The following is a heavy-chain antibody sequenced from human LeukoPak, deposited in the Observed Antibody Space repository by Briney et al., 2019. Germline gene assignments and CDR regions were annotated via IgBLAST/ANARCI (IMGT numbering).Heavy chain of an antibody. CDR2: INSSSNSI. D-gene: IGHD5-12*01. J-gene: IGHJ4*02. Sequence: GGSLRLSCAASGFTFSSSVMNWVRQAPGKGLEWVSSINSSSNSIYYADSVKGRFTVSRDNAKNSLYLQMNSLRAEDTAVYYCARGDRADWLRGLDYWGQGSLVTVSS. V-gene: IGHV3-21*01. CDR1: GFTFSSSV. CDR3: ARGDRADWLRGLDY.